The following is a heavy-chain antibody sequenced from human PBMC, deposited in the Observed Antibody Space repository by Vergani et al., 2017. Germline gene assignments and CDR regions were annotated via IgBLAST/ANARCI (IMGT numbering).Heavy chain of an antibody. CDR3: ARDREYCTNGVCQTRWFDP. D-gene: IGHD2-8*01. V-gene: IGHV4-31*03. CDR1: GGSISSGGYY. J-gene: IGHJ5*02. CDR2: IYYSGST. Sequence: QVQLQESGPGLVKPSQTLSLTCTVSGGSISSGGYYWSWIRQHPGKGLEWIGYIYYSGSTYYNPSLKSRVTISVDTSKNQFSLKLSSVTAADTAVYYCARDREYCTNGVCQTRWFDPWGQGTLVTVSS.